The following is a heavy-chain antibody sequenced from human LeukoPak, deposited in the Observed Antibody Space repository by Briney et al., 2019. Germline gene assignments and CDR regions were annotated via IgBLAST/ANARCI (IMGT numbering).Heavy chain of an antibody. D-gene: IGHD3-3*02. Sequence: SETLSLTCSVSGGSIESYYWSWIRQAPGKGLEFIGYIAASGTTKHNPSLKSRVTLSMDTSKNQFSLKLRSVTAADTAVYFCAGFPFFEAFDSWAQGTQFTLSS. V-gene: IGHV4-4*08. J-gene: IGHJ4*02. CDR3: AGFPFFEAFDS. CDR1: GGSIESYY. CDR2: IAASGTT.